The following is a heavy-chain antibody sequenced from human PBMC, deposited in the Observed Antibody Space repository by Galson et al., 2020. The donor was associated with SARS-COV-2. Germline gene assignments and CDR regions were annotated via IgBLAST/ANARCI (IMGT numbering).Heavy chain of an antibody. CDR1: GGSISSYY. CDR3: ARDQIEGGSYYYYYGMDV. J-gene: IGHJ6*02. V-gene: IGHV4-59*13. CDR2: IYYSGST. Sequence: SETLSLTCTVSGGSISSYYWSWIRQPPGKGLEWIGYIYYSGSTNYNPSLKSRVTISVDTSKNQFSLKLSSVTAADTAVYYCARDQIEGGSYYYYYGMDVWGQGTTVTVSS. D-gene: IGHD1-26*01.